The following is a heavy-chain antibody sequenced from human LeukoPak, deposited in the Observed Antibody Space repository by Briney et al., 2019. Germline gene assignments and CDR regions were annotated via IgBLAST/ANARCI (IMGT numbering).Heavy chain of an antibody. CDR1: GFTFSTYA. CDR3: AKDESVSGWWGGYFDY. Sequence: GGSLRLSCVGSGFTFSTYAMSWVRRAPGKGLEWVSAISGSGTRTSVKGRFTVSRDNSKNTLYLQMNSLRAEDTAVYYCAKDESVSGWWGGYFDYWGQGTLVTVS. J-gene: IGHJ4*02. V-gene: IGHV3-23*01. CDR2: ISGSGTRT. D-gene: IGHD6-19*01.